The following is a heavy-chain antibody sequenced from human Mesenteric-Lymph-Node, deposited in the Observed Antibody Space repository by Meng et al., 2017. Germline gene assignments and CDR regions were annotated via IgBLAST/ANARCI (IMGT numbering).Heavy chain of an antibody. CDR2: MNPNSGNT. Sequence: ASVKVSCKASGYTFTSYDINWVRQATGQGLEWMGWMNPNSGNTGYAQKFQGRVTITRNTSISTAYMELSSLRSEDTAVYYCARSSGYSYGLYYYGMDVWGQGTTVTVSS. D-gene: IGHD5-18*01. V-gene: IGHV1-8*03. CDR3: ARSSGYSYGLYYYGMDV. CDR1: GYTFTSYD. J-gene: IGHJ6*02.